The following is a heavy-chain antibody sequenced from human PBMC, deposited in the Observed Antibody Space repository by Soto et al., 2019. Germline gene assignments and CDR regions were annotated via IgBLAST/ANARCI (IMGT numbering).Heavy chain of an antibody. Sequence: ASVKVSCKASGYTFTGYYMHWVRQAPGQGLEWMGWINPNSGGTNYAQKFQGWATMTRDTSISTAYMELSRLRSDDTAVYYCARDSNRVPVPAAGMASDIWGQGPMVTVSS. CDR3: ARDSNRVPVPAAGMASDI. V-gene: IGHV1-2*04. CDR1: GYTFTGYY. D-gene: IGHD1-1*01. CDR2: INPNSGGT. J-gene: IGHJ3*02.